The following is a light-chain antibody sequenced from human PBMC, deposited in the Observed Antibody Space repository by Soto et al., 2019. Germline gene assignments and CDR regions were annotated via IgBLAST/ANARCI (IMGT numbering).Light chain of an antibody. CDR3: QQQESYPLT. J-gene: IGKJ4*01. CDR1: QSISSW. Sequence: DIRMTQSPSTLSASVGDRVTITCRASQSISSWLAWYQQKPGKAPELLIYRASSLKRGVPSRFSGSGSWTEFTLTISTLQPNDFATYFCQQQESYPLTSGGGTKVEIK. V-gene: IGKV1-5*03. CDR2: RAS.